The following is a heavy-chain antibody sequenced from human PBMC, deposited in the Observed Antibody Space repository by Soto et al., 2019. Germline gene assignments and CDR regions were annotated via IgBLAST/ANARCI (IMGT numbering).Heavy chain of an antibody. V-gene: IGHV1-69*08. J-gene: IGHJ4*02. CDR2: IIPLLGIA. CDR3: ARDQGMGVVVLFAD. Sequence: QVQLVQSGAEVQKPGSSVKVSCKASGVTFSSYTISWVRQATGQGREWMGRIIPLLGIANYAQKFQVRVTITADKSTGTAYMELSSLRSEDTAVYYCARDQGMGVVVLFADWGQGTLVTVSS. CDR1: GVTFSSYT. D-gene: IGHD3-16*01.